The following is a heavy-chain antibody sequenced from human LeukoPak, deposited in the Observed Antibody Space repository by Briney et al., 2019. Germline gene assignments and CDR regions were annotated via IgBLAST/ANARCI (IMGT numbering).Heavy chain of an antibody. CDR2: ISGSGGST. V-gene: IGHV3-23*01. D-gene: IGHD5-18*01. CDR3: AKDLRAGYSYVYSFDY. CDR1: GFTFNHYA. J-gene: IGHJ4*02. Sequence: GGSLRLSCAASGFTFNHYAMQWVRQAPGKGLEWVSAISGSGGSTYYADSVKGRFTISRDNSKNTLYLQMNSLRAEDTAVYYCAKDLRAGYSYVYSFDYWGQGTLVTVSS.